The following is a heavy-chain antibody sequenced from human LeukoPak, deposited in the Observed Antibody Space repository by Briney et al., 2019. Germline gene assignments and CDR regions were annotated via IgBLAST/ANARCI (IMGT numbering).Heavy chain of an antibody. D-gene: IGHD6-19*01. CDR2: IYYSGRT. J-gene: IGHJ5*02. CDR1: GVSISSSDYY. Sequence: KASETLSLTCTVSGVSISSSDYYWGWIRQPPGKGLEWIGSIYYSGRTYYNPPLKSRVSISEDTSKNQFSLKLSSVTGADTAVYYCARVIGGIAVLFRDVNWFDPWGQGTLVTVSS. CDR3: ARVIGGIAVLFRDVNWFDP. V-gene: IGHV4-39*01.